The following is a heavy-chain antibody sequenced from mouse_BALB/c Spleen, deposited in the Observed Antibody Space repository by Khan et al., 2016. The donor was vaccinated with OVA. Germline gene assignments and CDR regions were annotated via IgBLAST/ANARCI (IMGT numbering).Heavy chain of an antibody. J-gene: IGHJ3*01. D-gene: IGHD2-2*01. CDR2: IDPSDSET. CDR1: GYTFTSYW. CDR3: ARREKYGYDPSWFAY. Sequence: VQLQQSGAELVRPGASVKLSCKASGYTFTSYWMNWVKQRPGQGLEWIGMIDPSDSETHYNQMFKDKATLTVDKSSSTAYMHRSSLTSEDSAVYYCARREKYGYDPSWFAYWGQGTLVTVSA. V-gene: IGHV1-61*01.